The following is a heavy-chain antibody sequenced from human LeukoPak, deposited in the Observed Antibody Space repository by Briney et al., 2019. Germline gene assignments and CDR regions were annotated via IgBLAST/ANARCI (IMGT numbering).Heavy chain of an antibody. D-gene: IGHD5-18*01. CDR1: GFTFSSYG. CDR3: AKGGEVGTAMVSGY. Sequence: GGSLRLSCAASGFTFSSYGIHWVRQAPGKGLEWVAFIRYDGSNKYYADSVKGRFTISRDNSKNTLYLQMDSLRGEDTAVYYCAKGGEVGTAMVSGYWGQGTLVTVSS. V-gene: IGHV3-30*02. CDR2: IRYDGSNK. J-gene: IGHJ4*02.